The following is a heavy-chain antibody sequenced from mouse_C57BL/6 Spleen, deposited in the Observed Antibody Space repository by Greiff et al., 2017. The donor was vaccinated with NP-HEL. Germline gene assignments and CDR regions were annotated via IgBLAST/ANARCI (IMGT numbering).Heavy chain of an antibody. CDR1: GYSITSGYD. J-gene: IGHJ3*01. CDR2: ISYSGST. V-gene: IGHV3-1*01. CDR3: AREDYGSRRGFAY. Sequence: EVNLVESGPGMVKPSQSLSLTCTVTGYSITSGYDWHWIRHFPGNKLEWMGYISYSGSTNYNPSLKSRISITHDTSKNHFFLKLNSVTTEDTATYYCAREDYGSRRGFAYWGQGTLVTVSA. D-gene: IGHD1-1*01.